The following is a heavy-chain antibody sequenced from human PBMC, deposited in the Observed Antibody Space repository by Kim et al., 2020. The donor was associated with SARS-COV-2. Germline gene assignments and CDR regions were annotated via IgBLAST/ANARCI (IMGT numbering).Heavy chain of an antibody. CDR3: ARDATGRAMGR. CDR2: ISNDGSSA. CDR1: GFTFSSSW. J-gene: IGHJ4*02. Sequence: GGSLRLSCAASGFTFSSSWMHWVRQPPGKGLVWVSRISNDGSSASYADSVKGRFTISRDNAKNTLYLQMNSLTADDTAVYYCARDATGRAMGRWGEGTLVTVSS. V-gene: IGHV3-74*01. D-gene: IGHD2-8*01.